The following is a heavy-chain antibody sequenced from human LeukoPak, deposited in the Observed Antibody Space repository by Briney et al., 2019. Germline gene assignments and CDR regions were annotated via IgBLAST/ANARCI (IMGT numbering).Heavy chain of an antibody. CDR3: ARVPHTTSSIDY. D-gene: IGHD6-6*01. CDR1: GGSFTDYY. CDR2: INHRGST. Sequence: TSETLSLTCAVYGGSFTDYYWSWIRQPPGKGLEWIGEINHRGSTNYNSSLKSRVTISVDGSKNQFSLKLSSVTAADTAVYFCARVPHTTSSIDYWGQGAPVTVSS. J-gene: IGHJ4*02. V-gene: IGHV4-34*01.